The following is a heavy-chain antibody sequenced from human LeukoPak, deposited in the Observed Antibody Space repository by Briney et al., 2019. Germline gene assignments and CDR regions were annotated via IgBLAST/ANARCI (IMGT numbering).Heavy chain of an antibody. V-gene: IGHV3-48*01. D-gene: IGHD6-13*01. CDR1: GFTFSSYS. CDR3: ARGRSIAAAGTPSYYYYGMDV. Sequence: GGSLRLSCAASGFTFSSYSMNWVRQAPGKGLEWVSYISSSSSTIYYADSVKGRFTISRDNAKNSLYLQMNSLRAEDTAVYYCARGRSIAAAGTPSYYYYGMDVWGQGTTVTVSS. CDR2: ISSSSSTI. J-gene: IGHJ6*02.